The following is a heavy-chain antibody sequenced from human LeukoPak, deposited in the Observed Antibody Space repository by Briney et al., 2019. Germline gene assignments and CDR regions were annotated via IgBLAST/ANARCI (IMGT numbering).Heavy chain of an antibody. CDR3: ARAYGYSTGWYLSD. J-gene: IGHJ4*02. V-gene: IGHV4-39*01. CDR1: GGSISSSSYY. D-gene: IGHD6-19*01. Sequence: SETLSLTCAVSGGSISSSSYYWGWIRQPPGKGLEWIGSIYYTGSTYYNPSLKSRVTISVDTSKNQLSLKLSSVTAADTAVYYCARAYGYSTGWYLSDWGQGTLVTVSS. CDR2: IYYTGST.